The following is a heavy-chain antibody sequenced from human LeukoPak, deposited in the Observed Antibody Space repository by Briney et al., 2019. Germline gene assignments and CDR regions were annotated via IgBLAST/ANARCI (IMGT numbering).Heavy chain of an antibody. J-gene: IGHJ4*02. Sequence: PGGSLRLSCAASGFTFSSYEMNWVRQAPGKGLEWVSYISSSGSTIYYADSVKGRFTISRDNAKNSLYLQMNSLRAEDTAVYYCARADYSNYIYYFDYWGQGTLVTASS. CDR3: ARADYSNYIYYFDY. CDR2: ISSSGSTI. D-gene: IGHD4-11*01. V-gene: IGHV3-48*03. CDR1: GFTFSSYE.